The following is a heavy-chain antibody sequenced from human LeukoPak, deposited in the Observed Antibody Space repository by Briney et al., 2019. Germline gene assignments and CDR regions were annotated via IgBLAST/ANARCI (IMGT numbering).Heavy chain of an antibody. CDR3: ARTSIAARRANAFDI. D-gene: IGHD6-6*01. CDR2: IYHSGST. J-gene: IGHJ3*02. Sequence: KSSETLSLTCTVSDGSISSYYWSWIRQPPGKGLEWIGYIYHSGSTYYNPSLKSRVTISVDRSKNQFSLKLSSVTAADTAVYYCARTSIAARRANAFDIWGLGTMVTVSS. CDR1: DGSISSYY. V-gene: IGHV4-59*12.